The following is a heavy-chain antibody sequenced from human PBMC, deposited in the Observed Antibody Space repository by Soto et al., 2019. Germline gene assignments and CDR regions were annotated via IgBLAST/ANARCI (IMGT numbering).Heavy chain of an antibody. CDR2: IKRKSDGETT. J-gene: IGHJ4*02. V-gene: IGHV3-15*01. D-gene: IGHD6-19*01. CDR3: STEGQVSCGSAWGDCFEY. Sequence: EVQLVESGGGLVEPGGSLRLSCAASGFTFSHVWMTWVRQAPGKGLEWVARIKRKSDGETTDYAAAVTGRFTISRDNSKNTLYRQINSLKTADTAVDYCSTEGQVSCGSAWGDCFEYWRQGTLVTVSS. CDR1: GFTFSHVW.